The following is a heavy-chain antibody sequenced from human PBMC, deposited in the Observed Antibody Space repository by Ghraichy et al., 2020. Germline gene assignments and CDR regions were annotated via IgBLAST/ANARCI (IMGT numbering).Heavy chain of an antibody. CDR1: GFTFSSYS. CDR3: ARRNSFGVVTHRYNWFDP. CDR2: ISSSSSTI. D-gene: IGHD3-3*01. Sequence: GGSLRLSCAASGFTFSSYSMNWVRQAPGKGLEWVSYISSSSSTIYYADSVKGRFTISRDNAKNSLYLQMNSLRAEDTAVYYCARRNSFGVVTHRYNWFDPWGQGTLVTVSS. J-gene: IGHJ5*02. V-gene: IGHV3-48*01.